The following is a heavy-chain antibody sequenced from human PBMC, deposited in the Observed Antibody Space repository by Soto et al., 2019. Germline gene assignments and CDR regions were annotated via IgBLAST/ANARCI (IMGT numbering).Heavy chain of an antibody. CDR2: INTNTGNP. V-gene: IGHV7-4-1*01. D-gene: IGHD6-19*01. Sequence: ASVNPSCKASGYTFTSYAMNWVRQAPGQGLEWMGWINTNTGNPTYAQGFTGRFVFSLDTSVSTAYLQICSLKAEDTAVYYCASSRLAVAGRGDYYYYGMDVWGQ. CDR1: GYTFTSYA. J-gene: IGHJ6*02. CDR3: ASSRLAVAGRGDYYYYGMDV.